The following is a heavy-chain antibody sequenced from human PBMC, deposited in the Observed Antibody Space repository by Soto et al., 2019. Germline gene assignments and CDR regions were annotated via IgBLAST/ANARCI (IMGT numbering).Heavy chain of an antibody. Sequence: SETLSLTCTVSGGSISSGGYYWSWIRQHPGKGLEWIGYIYYSGSTYYNPSLKSRITISVDTSKNQFSLKLSSVTAADTAVYYCASNPTLLGYCSSTSCYEFGFWGQGILVTVSS. CDR3: ASNPTLLGYCSSTSCYEFGF. D-gene: IGHD2-2*01. J-gene: IGHJ4*02. CDR2: IYYSGST. CDR1: GGSISSGGYY. V-gene: IGHV4-31*03.